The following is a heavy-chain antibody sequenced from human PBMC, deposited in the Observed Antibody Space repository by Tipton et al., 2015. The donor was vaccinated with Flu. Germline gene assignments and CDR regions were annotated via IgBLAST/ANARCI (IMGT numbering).Heavy chain of an antibody. CDR3: ARRDYSNYVSEPKNWFDP. CDR2: IHVSENT. J-gene: IGHJ5*02. Sequence: TLSLTCSVSGASISSRSFCWSWIRQSAGKGLEWIGRIHVSENTDFNPSLKSRVTISVDTSKNQFSLRLTSVTAADTAIYYCARRDYSNYVSEPKNWFDPWGQGTLVTVSS. V-gene: IGHV4-61*02. D-gene: IGHD4-11*01. CDR1: GASISSRSFC.